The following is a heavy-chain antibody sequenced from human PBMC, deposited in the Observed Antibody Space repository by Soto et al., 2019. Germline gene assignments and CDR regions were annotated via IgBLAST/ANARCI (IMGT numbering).Heavy chain of an antibody. J-gene: IGHJ1*01. D-gene: IGHD3-22*01. CDR3: ERDRVESGYPEYFQH. Sequence: SVKVTSKASGVTFSSYALSSARQAPGQGLEWMGGIIPIFGTADYAQKFQGRVTITADESTSTAYMELSNLRAEDTAVYYCERDRVESGYPEYFQHWGQGTLVTVSS. CDR2: IIPIFGTA. CDR1: GVTFSSYA. V-gene: IGHV1-69*13.